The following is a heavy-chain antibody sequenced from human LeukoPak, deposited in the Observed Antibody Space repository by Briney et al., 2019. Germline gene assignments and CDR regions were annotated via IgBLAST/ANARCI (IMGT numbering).Heavy chain of an antibody. CDR2: INSDGSST. Sequence: PGGSLRLSCAASGFTFSSYWMHWVRPAPGKGLVWVSRINSDGSSTSYADSVKGRFTISRDKAKNTLYLQMNSLRAEDTAVYYCARSLRLGELSYHDYWGQGTLVTVSS. D-gene: IGHD3-16*02. CDR1: GFTFSSYW. CDR3: ARSLRLGELSYHDY. V-gene: IGHV3-74*01. J-gene: IGHJ4*02.